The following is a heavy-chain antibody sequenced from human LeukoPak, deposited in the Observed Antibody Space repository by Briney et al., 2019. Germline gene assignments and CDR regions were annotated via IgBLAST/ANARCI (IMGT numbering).Heavy chain of an antibody. CDR1: GYTLTSYG. D-gene: IGHD3-22*01. CDR3: ARDSEYYDSSGKLDY. V-gene: IGHV1-18*01. J-gene: IGHJ4*02. CDR2: NTAYNGNT. Sequence: SVKLSRKPSGYTLTSYGTSGVPRTPGQGLECRGWNTAYNGNTNYAQKHQGRVTMPTDTSTSTAYMELRSLRSDDTAVYYCARDSEYYDSSGKLDYWGQGTLVTVSS.